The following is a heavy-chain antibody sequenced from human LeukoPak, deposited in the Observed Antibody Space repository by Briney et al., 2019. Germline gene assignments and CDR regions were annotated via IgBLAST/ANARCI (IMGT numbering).Heavy chain of an antibody. Sequence: SVKVSCKASGGTFSSYAISWVRQAPGQGLEWMGGIIPIFGTANYAQKFQGRVTITTDESTSTAYMELRSLRSDDTAVYYCAREYSSRQTIRRYDYWGQGTLVTVSS. D-gene: IGHD6-13*01. CDR1: GGTFSSYA. J-gene: IGHJ4*02. CDR3: AREYSSRQTIRRYDY. V-gene: IGHV1-69*05. CDR2: IIPIFGTA.